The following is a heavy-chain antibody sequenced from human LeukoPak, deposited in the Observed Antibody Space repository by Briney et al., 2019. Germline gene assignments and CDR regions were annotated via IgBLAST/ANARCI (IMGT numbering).Heavy chain of an antibody. D-gene: IGHD6-19*01. CDR1: GGSFSGYY. Sequence: SETLSLTCAVYGGSFSGYYWSWIRQPPGKGLEWIGEINHSGSTNYNPSLKSRVTISVDTSKNQFSLKLSSVTAADTAVYYCARLIAVAGNNYWGQGTPVTVSS. CDR2: INHSGST. V-gene: IGHV4-34*01. J-gene: IGHJ4*02. CDR3: ARLIAVAGNNY.